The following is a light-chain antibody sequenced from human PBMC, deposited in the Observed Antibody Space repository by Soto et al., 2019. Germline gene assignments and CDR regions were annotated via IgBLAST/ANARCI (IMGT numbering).Light chain of an antibody. CDR1: NIDVGSYNL. V-gene: IGLV2-14*02. CDR3: SSYAGSNKSV. J-gene: IGLJ1*01. CDR2: EVS. Sequence: QSALTQPASVSGSPGQSITVSCTGTNIDVGSYNLISWYQQHPGKAPKLMIYEVSKRPSGVPDRFSGSKSGNTASLTVSGLQPEDEADYYCSSYAGSNKSVFGTGTKLTVL.